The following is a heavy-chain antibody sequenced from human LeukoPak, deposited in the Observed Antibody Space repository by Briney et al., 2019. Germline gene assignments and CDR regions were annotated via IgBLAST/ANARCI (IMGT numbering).Heavy chain of an antibody. CDR2: IRYDGSNK. CDR1: GFTFSSCG. CDR3: AKEGSRSFYYMDV. V-gene: IGHV3-30*02. D-gene: IGHD2-2*01. Sequence: GGSLRLSCAASGFTFSSCGMHWVRQAPGKGLEWVAFIRYDGSNKYYADSVKGRFTISRDNSKNTLYLQMNSLRAEDTAVYYCAKEGSRSFYYMDVWGKGTTVTVSS. J-gene: IGHJ6*03.